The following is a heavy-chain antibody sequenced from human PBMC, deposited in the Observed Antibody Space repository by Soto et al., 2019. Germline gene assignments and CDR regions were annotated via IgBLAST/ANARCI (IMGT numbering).Heavy chain of an antibody. D-gene: IGHD2-8*01. Sequence: PSETLSLTCTVSGASVSSASYYWGWIRQSPGKGLEWIGSVYYRGRSYSKSSVKSRVTISVDTSKNQFSLNLNSVTASDTAVYFCVSQRTSVLTRAYFDYWGPGALVTVSS. CDR2: VYYRGRS. J-gene: IGHJ4*02. V-gene: IGHV4-39*01. CDR3: VSQRTSVLTRAYFDY. CDR1: GASVSSASYY.